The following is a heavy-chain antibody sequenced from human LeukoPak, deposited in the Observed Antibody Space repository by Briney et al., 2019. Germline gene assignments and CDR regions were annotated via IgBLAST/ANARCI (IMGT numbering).Heavy chain of an antibody. J-gene: IGHJ3*02. D-gene: IGHD3-9*01. Sequence: GGSLRLSCAASGFTFSSYSMNWVRQAPGKGLEWVSSISSSSSYIYYADSVKGRFTISRDNAKNSLYLQMNSLRAEDTAVYYCARPADYDILTGYSHDAFDIWGQGTMVTVSS. CDR2: ISSSSSYI. CDR3: ARPADYDILTGYSHDAFDI. V-gene: IGHV3-21*01. CDR1: GFTFSSYS.